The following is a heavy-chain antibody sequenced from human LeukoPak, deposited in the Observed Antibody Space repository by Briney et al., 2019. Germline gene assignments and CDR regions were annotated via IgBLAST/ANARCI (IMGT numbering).Heavy chain of an antibody. J-gene: IGHJ5*02. D-gene: IGHD3-10*01. CDR3: AKGSPPNWFDP. V-gene: IGHV5-51*01. CDR1: GYTFFTYW. CDR2: IYPGDSDT. Sequence: GESLKISCKGSGYTFFTYWIGWVRQMPGKGLEWMGIIYPGDSDTRYSPSFQGQVTISADKSISTAYLRWSSLKASDTAIYYCAKGSPPNWFDPWGRGTLVTVSS.